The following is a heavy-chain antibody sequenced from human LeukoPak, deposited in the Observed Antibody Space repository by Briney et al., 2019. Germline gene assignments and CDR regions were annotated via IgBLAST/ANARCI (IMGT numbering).Heavy chain of an antibody. J-gene: IGHJ4*02. CDR2: IYYSGST. CDR3: AVVVGATRGTYYFDY. D-gene: IGHD1-26*01. CDR1: GGSISSSSYY. Sequence: ETLSLTCTVSGGSISSSSYYWGWIRQPPGKGLEWIGSIYYSGSTYYNPSLKSRVTISVDTSKNQFSLKLSSVTAADTAVYYCAVVVGATRGTYYFDYWGQGTLVTVSS. V-gene: IGHV4-39*01.